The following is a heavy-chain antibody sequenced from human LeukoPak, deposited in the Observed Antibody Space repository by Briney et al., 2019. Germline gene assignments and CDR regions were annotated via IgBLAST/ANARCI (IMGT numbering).Heavy chain of an antibody. D-gene: IGHD3-22*01. J-gene: IGHJ6*03. V-gene: IGHV3-11*04. CDR3: ANWDYYDSSGYYYEDYYYMDV. CDR1: GFTFSDHY. Sequence: GGSVRLSCAASGFTFSDHYMSWIRQAPGKALEWVSCITSSGVTIYYADSVKGRFTISRDNSKNTLYLQMNSLRAEDTAVYYCANWDYYDSSGYYYEDYYYMDVWGKGTTVTISS. CDR2: ITSSGVTI.